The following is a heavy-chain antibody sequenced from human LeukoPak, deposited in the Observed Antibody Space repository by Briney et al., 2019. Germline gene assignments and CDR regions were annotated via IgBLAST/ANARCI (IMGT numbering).Heavy chain of an antibody. D-gene: IGHD5-18*01. CDR2: ISAYNGDT. CDR3: ARTVAGGYSFGPYFDS. V-gene: IGHV1-18*01. J-gene: IGHJ4*02. CDR1: GYSFSSYD. Sequence: ASVKVSCKASGYSFSSYDINWVRQAPGQGLEWMGWISAYNGDTKYPQKLQDRVTMTKDTSTNTAYMELRSLRSDDTAVYFCARTVAGGYSFGPYFDSWGQGTLVTVSS.